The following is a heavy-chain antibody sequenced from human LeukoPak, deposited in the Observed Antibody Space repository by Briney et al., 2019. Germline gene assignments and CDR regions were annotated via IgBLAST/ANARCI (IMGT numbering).Heavy chain of an antibody. CDR2: INHNGST. CDR1: GGSFSGYY. V-gene: IGHV4-34*01. Sequence: RTSETLSLTCAVYGGSFSGYYWSWIRQPPGKGLEWIGEINHNGSTNYNPSLKSRVTISVDTSKNQFSLKLSSVTAADTAVYYCARGQGLLYGMDVWGQGTTVTVSS. CDR3: ARGQGLLYGMDV. J-gene: IGHJ6*02.